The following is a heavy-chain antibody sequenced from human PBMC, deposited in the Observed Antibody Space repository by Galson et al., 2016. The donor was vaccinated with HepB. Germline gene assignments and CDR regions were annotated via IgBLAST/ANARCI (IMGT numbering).Heavy chain of an antibody. D-gene: IGHD7-27*01. CDR1: GYTLTEFS. J-gene: IGHJ4*02. V-gene: IGHV1-24*01. CDR2: FDPEDGET. CDR3: ATKGNWGKYFDY. Sequence: SVKVSCKVSGYTLTEFSMHWVRQAPGKGLEWMGGFDPEDGETIYAQKYQGSVTMTEDTSTDTAYMLLRSLRSGDTAMYYWATKGNWGKYFDYWGQGTLVTVAS.